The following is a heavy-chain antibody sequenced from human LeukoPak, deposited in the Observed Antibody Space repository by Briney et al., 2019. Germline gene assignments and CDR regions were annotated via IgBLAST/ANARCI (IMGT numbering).Heavy chain of an antibody. Sequence: SETLSLTCTVSGVSISGNYWSWIRQPPGKGLEWIGYIFYTGSTNYNPSLQSRVTILLDTSKNQFSLKLSSATAADTAVYYCARDVYYYDSSHSRAFDIWGQGTMVTVSS. D-gene: IGHD3-22*01. CDR3: ARDVYYYDSSHSRAFDI. CDR2: IFYTGST. V-gene: IGHV4-59*01. J-gene: IGHJ3*02. CDR1: GVSISGNY.